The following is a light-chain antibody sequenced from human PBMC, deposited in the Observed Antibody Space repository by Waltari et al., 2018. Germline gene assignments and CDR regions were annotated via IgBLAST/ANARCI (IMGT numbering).Light chain of an antibody. J-gene: IGKJ1*01. CDR3: QHYNNYPWT. Sequence: DIVMTQSSDSLAVSLGERATINCKSSQSVLYSSNNKNYLAWYQQKPGQPPKLLIYWASTRESGVPDRFTGSGSGTDFTLTINSLQPDDFATYYCQHYNNYPWTFSQGTKVEIK. CDR2: WAS. V-gene: IGKV4-1*01. CDR1: QSVLYSSNNKNY.